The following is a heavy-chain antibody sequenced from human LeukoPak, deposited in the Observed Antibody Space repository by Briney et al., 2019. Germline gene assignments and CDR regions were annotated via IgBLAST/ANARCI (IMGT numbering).Heavy chain of an antibody. CDR1: GNTFTSYG. D-gene: IGHD2-21*01. CDR2: ISAYNGNT. Sequence: GASVKVSCKASGNTFTSYGISWVRQAPGQGLEWMGWISAYNGNTNYAQKLQGRVTMTTDTSTSTAYMELRSLRSDDTAVYYCARDGASWVTSDAFDIWGQGTMVTVSS. CDR3: ARDGASWVTSDAFDI. J-gene: IGHJ3*02. V-gene: IGHV1-18*01.